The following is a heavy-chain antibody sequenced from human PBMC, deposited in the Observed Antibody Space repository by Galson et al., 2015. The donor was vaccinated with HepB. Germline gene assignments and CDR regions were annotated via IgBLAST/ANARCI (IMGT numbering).Heavy chain of an antibody. Sequence: SLRLSCAASGFTFNSYHMNWVRQAPGKGLEWVSSITGLSNYIYYADSVKGRFTISRDNAKNSLYLQMNSLRAEDTAVYYCARVLLVPAAGAFDLWGQGTLVTVSS. CDR3: ARVLLVPAAGAFDL. CDR2: ITGLSNYI. D-gene: IGHD2-2*01. J-gene: IGHJ3*01. CDR1: GFTFNSYH. V-gene: IGHV3-21*01.